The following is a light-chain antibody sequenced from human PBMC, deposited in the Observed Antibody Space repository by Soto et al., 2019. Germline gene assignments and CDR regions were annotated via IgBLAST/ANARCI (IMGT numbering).Light chain of an antibody. Sequence: QSALTQPPSASGSPGQSVTISCTGTSSDVGAYDYVSWYQQHPGKAPKLLIYEVSQRPSGVSDRFSGSKSGNTASLTVSGLQAEDEADFYCSSYAGNNTWVFGRGTKLTVL. CDR1: SSDVGAYDY. CDR2: EVS. V-gene: IGLV2-8*01. CDR3: SSYAGNNTWV. J-gene: IGLJ3*02.